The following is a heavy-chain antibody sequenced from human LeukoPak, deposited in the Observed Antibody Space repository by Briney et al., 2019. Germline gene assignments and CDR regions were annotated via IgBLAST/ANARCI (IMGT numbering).Heavy chain of an antibody. V-gene: IGHV4-39*07. D-gene: IGHD6-19*01. CDR2: IYYSGST. J-gene: IGHJ5*02. CDR3: ARAIAVAGTQWFDP. Sequence: GSLRLSCAASGFTFSSYWMSWVRQPPGKGLEWIGSIYYSGSTYYNPSLKSRVTISVDTSKNQFSLKLSSVTAADTAVYYCARAIAVAGTQWFDPWGQGTLVTVSS. CDR1: GFTFSSYW.